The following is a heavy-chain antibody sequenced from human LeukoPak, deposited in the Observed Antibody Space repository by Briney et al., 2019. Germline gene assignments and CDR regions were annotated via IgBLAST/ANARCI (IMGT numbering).Heavy chain of an antibody. D-gene: IGHD3-16*02. V-gene: IGHV3-15*01. Sequence: GGSLRLSCAASGFTFSNAWISWVRQAPGKGLEWVGRIKSKTDGGTTDYAAPVKGRFTISRDDSKNTLYLQMNSLKTEDTAVYYCTTDPFDWVYDYVWGSYRVIDYWGQGTLVTVSS. CDR2: IKSKTDGGTT. J-gene: IGHJ4*02. CDR1: GFTFSNAW. CDR3: TTDPFDWVYDYVWGSYRVIDY.